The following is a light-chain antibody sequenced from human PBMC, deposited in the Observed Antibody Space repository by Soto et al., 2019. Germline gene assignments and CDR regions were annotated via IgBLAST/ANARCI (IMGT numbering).Light chain of an antibody. V-gene: IGKV1-39*01. CDR2: AAS. CDR3: QQTYRTPLT. J-gene: IGKJ4*01. Sequence: DIQMTQSPSSLSASVGDRVTITCRASQIISGYLNWYQQKPGKAPKLLIYAASSLHSGVPSRFSGSGSGTDFTLTISSLQPEDFATYSCQQTYRTPLTFGGGTKVDIK. CDR1: QIISGY.